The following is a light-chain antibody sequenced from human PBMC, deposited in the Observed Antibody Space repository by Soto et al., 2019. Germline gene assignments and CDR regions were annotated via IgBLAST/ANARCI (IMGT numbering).Light chain of an antibody. CDR2: AAS. CDR3: QQNYRNTPWT. CDR1: QSISRY. J-gene: IGKJ1*01. V-gene: IGKV1-39*01. Sequence: DIEMTQSPSSLSASIGETVTVTCRASQSISRYLNWYQQKPGKAPTLLISAASSLERGVPLRFSGGGSGTEFTLTISSLQPEDFANYYCQQNYRNTPWTLGQGTKVDIK.